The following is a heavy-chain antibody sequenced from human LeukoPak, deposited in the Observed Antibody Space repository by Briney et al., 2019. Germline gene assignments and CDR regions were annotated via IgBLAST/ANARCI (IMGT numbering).Heavy chain of an antibody. J-gene: IGHJ4*02. D-gene: IGHD3-9*01. Sequence: GGSLRLSCAASGFTFSSYWMHWVRQAPGKGLVWVSRINSDGSSTSYADSVKGRFTIPRDNAKNTLYLQMNSLRAEDTAVYYCARGRESNYDILTGLGYWGQGTLVTVSS. CDR2: INSDGSST. CDR1: GFTFSSYW. CDR3: ARGRESNYDILTGLGY. V-gene: IGHV3-74*01.